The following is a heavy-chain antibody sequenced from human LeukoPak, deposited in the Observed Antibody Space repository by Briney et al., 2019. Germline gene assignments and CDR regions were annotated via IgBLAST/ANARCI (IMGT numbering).Heavy chain of an antibody. CDR1: GGSFSGYY. Sequence: SETLSLTCAVYGGSFSGYYWSWIRQPPGKGLEWIGEINHSGSTNYNPSLKSRVTISVDTSKNQFSLELSSVTAADTAVYYCARGMPTITIFGVVLNWFDPWGQGTLVTVSS. J-gene: IGHJ5*02. CDR3: ARGMPTITIFGVVLNWFDP. CDR2: INHSGST. D-gene: IGHD3-3*01. V-gene: IGHV4-34*01.